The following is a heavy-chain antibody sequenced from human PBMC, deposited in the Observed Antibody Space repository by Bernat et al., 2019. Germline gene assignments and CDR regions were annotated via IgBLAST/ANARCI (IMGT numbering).Heavy chain of an antibody. CDR1: GFTFSSYG. J-gene: IGHJ4*02. V-gene: IGHV3-33*01. Sequence: QVQLVESGGGVVQPGRSLRLSCAASGFTFSSYGMHWVRQAPGKGLEWVAVIWYDGSNKYYADSVKGRFTISRDKSKSTLYRQMNSLRAEDTAVYYCARDRHCSSTSCYWYFDYWGQGTLVTVSS. CDR3: ARDRHCSSTSCYWYFDY. CDR2: IWYDGSNK. D-gene: IGHD2-2*01.